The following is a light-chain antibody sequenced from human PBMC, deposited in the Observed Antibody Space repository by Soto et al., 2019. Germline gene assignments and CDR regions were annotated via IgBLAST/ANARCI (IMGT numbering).Light chain of an antibody. CDR2: EVS. J-gene: IGLJ2*01. Sequence: QSALAQPASVSGSPGQSITISCTGTSSDVGGYNYVSWYQPHPGKAPKLMIYEVSNRPSGGSNRFSGSKSGNTASLTISGLQADDEAAYYCSSYTSSSTPYVVFGGGTQRTVL. V-gene: IGLV2-14*01. CDR1: SSDVGGYNY. CDR3: SSYTSSSTPYVV.